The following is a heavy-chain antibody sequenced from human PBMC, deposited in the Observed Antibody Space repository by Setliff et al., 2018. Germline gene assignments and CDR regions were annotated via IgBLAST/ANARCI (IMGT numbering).Heavy chain of an antibody. J-gene: IGHJ4*02. Sequence: GASVKVSCKASGYSFTPFGISWVRQAPGQGLEWMGWISADNYKTNHLERFTADDGKTKYVQKFQGRVTMTTDTSTRTTYMELRSLRSDDTAVYYCARAPRLERLLPTFDSWGQGTLVTVSS. CDR2: ISADNYKTNHLERFTADDGKT. D-gene: IGHD3-3*01. V-gene: IGHV1-18*01. CDR1: GYSFTPFG. CDR3: ARAPRLERLLPTFDS.